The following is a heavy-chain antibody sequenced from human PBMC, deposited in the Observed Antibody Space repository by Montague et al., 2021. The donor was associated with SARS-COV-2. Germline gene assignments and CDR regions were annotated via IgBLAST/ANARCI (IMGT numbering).Heavy chain of an antibody. J-gene: IGHJ4*02. CDR3: ARVGNYLGFY. Sequence: SETLSLTCTVSGDSVGSGRCFWTWVRQAPGKGLEWIGYIFYFGXVXYXXSLRSRVTISVDTSNNQFSLRLSSVTAADTAKYYCARVGNYLGFYWSQGTLVTVSS. V-gene: IGHV4-61*01. CDR1: GDSVGSGRCF. D-gene: IGHD3-10*01. CDR2: IFYFGXV.